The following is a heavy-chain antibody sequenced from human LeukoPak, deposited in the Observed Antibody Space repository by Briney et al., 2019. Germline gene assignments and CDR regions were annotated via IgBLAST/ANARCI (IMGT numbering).Heavy chain of an antibody. D-gene: IGHD4-17*01. CDR1: GGTFSRYG. CDR2: IIPMFGIA. Sequence: GASMKVSCKASGGTFSRYGISWVRQAPGQGPEWMGRIIPMFGIANYTQEFQGRVTITADKSTSTAYMELSSLKSEDSAVYYCATTLYGDHYFDYWGQGTLVIVSS. V-gene: IGHV1-69*04. J-gene: IGHJ4*02. CDR3: ATTLYGDHYFDY.